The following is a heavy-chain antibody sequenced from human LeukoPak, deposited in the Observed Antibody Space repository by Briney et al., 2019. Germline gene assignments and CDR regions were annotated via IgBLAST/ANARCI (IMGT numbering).Heavy chain of an antibody. CDR3: ARQSTGGGSYYPFQH. D-gene: IGHD1-26*01. CDR2: IIPIFGTA. V-gene: IGHV1-69*05. Sequence: SVKVSCKASGGTFSSYAISWVRQAPGQGLEWMGGIIPIFGTANYAQKFQGRVTITTDESTSTAYMELSSLRSEDTAVYYCARQSTGGGSYYPFQHWGQGTLVTVSS. J-gene: IGHJ1*01. CDR1: GGTFSSYA.